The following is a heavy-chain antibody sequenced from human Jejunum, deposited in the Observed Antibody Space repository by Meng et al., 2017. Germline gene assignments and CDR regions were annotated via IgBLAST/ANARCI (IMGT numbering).Heavy chain of an antibody. J-gene: IGHJ2*01. CDR1: GFSFNNYA. CDR3: TRVGLELAGMGWYFDL. Sequence: QVHLVESGGGVVQPGSSLRLSCAASGFSFNNYAMYWVRQAPGKGLEWVAAISYDPSNTYYADSVRGRFTISRDNSRGTLYLQIYGLRPEDTAIYYCTRVGLELAGMGWYFDLWGRGTLVTVSS. D-gene: IGHD6-19*01. V-gene: IGHV3-30*04. CDR2: ISYDPSNT.